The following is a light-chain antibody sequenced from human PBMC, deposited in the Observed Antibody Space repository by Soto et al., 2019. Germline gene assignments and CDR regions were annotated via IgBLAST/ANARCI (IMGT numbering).Light chain of an antibody. J-gene: IGLJ7*01. CDR3: AAWDDSLSGYAV. Sequence: QAVVTQPPSASGTPGQRVTISCSGSRSNIGSNYVYWYQQLPGTAPKLLIYRNNQRPSGVPDRFSGSKSGTSASLAISGLRSEDEADYYCAAWDDSLSGYAVFGGGTQLTVL. CDR2: RNN. CDR1: RSNIGSNY. V-gene: IGLV1-47*01.